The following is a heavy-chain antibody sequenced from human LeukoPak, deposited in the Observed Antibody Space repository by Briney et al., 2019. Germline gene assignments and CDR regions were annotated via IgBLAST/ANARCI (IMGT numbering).Heavy chain of an antibody. D-gene: IGHD3-10*01. Sequence: GGSLRLSCAASGFTFSSYGMHWVRQAPGKGLEWVAVISYDGSNKYYADSVKGRFTISRDNSKNTLYLQMNSLRAEDTAVYYCAKSMVRGVIINWFDPWGQGTLVTVSS. V-gene: IGHV3-30*18. J-gene: IGHJ5*02. CDR2: ISYDGSNK. CDR3: AKSMVRGVIINWFDP. CDR1: GFTFSSYG.